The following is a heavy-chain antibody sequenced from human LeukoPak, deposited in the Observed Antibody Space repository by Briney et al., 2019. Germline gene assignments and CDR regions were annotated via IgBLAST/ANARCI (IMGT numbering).Heavy chain of an antibody. Sequence: PSQTLSLTCTVSGGSISSGGYYWSWIRQPPGKGLEGVGYIYHSGSTYYNPSLKSRVTISVDRSKNQFSLKLSSVTAADTAVYYCARDPNYDSSGYFDYWGQGTLVTVSS. CDR1: GGSISSGGYY. D-gene: IGHD3-22*01. V-gene: IGHV4-30-2*01. CDR3: ARDPNYDSSGYFDY. CDR2: IYHSGST. J-gene: IGHJ4*02.